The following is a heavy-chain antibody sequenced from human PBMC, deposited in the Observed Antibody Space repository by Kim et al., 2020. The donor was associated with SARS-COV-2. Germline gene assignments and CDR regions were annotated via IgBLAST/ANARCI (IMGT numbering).Heavy chain of an antibody. V-gene: IGHV3-23*01. J-gene: IGHJ3*02. CDR3: AKDPVVVVAATRDAFDI. Sequence: GGSLRLSCAASGFTFSSYAMSWVRQAPGKGLEWVSAISGSGGSTYYADSVKGRFTISRDNSKNTLYLQMNSLRAEDTAVYYCAKDPVVVVAATRDAFDIWGQGTMVTVSS. CDR2: ISGSGGST. CDR1: GFTFSSYA. D-gene: IGHD2-15*01.